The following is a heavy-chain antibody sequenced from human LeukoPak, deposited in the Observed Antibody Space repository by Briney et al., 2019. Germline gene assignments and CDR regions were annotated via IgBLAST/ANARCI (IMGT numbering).Heavy chain of an antibody. CDR3: ARRDCSGGSCYAGNWFDP. V-gene: IGHV1-18*01. Sequence: ASVKVSYKASGYTFTSYGISWVRQAPGQGLEWMGWISAYNGNTNYAQKLQGRVTMTTDTSTSTAYMELRSLRSDDTAVYYCARRDCSGGSCYAGNWFDPWGQGTLVTVSS. D-gene: IGHD2-15*01. CDR1: GYTFTSYG. CDR2: ISAYNGNT. J-gene: IGHJ5*02.